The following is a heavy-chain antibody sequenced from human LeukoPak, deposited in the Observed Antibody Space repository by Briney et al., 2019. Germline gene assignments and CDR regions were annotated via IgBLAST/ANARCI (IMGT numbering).Heavy chain of an antibody. Sequence: GRSLRLSCAASGFTFSSYGMHWVRQAPGKGLEWVAVIWYDGSNKYYADSVKGRFTISRDNSKNTLYLQMNSLRAEDTAVYYCARDSDPFSAAAGLGGYWGQGTLVTVSS. CDR1: GFTFSSYG. J-gene: IGHJ4*02. V-gene: IGHV3-33*01. CDR2: IWYDGSNK. D-gene: IGHD6-13*01. CDR3: ARDSDPFSAAAGLGGY.